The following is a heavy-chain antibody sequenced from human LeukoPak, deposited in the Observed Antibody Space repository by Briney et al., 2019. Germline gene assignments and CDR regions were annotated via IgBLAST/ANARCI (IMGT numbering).Heavy chain of an antibody. CDR1: GFTFSSYA. Sequence: GGSLRLSCAASGFTFSSYAMSWVRQAPGXGLEWVSGMSGSGGSTYYADSVKGRFTISRDNSKNTLYLQMNTLRAEDTAVYYCAKDREYSYVYDAFDIWGQGTLVTVSS. V-gene: IGHV3-23*01. J-gene: IGHJ3*02. D-gene: IGHD3-16*01. CDR3: AKDREYSYVYDAFDI. CDR2: MSGSGGST.